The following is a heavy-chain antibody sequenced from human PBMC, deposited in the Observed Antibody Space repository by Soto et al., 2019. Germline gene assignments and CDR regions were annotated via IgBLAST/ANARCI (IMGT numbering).Heavy chain of an antibody. CDR1: GGSISSSSYY. J-gene: IGHJ5*02. CDR2: IYYSGST. D-gene: IGHD3-22*01. V-gene: IGHV4-39*07. Sequence: SETLSLTCTVSGGSISSSSYYWGWIRQPPGKGLEWIGSIYYSGSTNYNPSLKSRVTISVDTSKNQFSLKLSSVTAADTAVYYCARGYYYDRTYWFDPWGQGTLVTVSS. CDR3: ARGYYYDRTYWFDP.